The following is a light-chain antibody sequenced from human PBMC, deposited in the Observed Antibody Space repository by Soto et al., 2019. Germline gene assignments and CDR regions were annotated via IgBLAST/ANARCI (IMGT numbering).Light chain of an antibody. V-gene: IGKV1-5*01. CDR3: QQYNSYQGT. CDR2: DAS. Sequence: DIQMTQSPSTLSASVGDRVTITCRASQSISSWLAWYQQKPGKAPKLLIYDASSLESGVPSRFSGSGSGTEFTLTISSLQPDDFATYYCQQYNSYQGTXGQGTKVDIK. J-gene: IGKJ1*01. CDR1: QSISSW.